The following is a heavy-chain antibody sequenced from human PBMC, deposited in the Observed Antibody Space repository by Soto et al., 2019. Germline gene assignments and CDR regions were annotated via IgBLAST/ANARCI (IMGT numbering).Heavy chain of an antibody. CDR3: ARARPYDSSGYYLDY. D-gene: IGHD3-22*01. V-gene: IGHV1-69*13. CDR2: IIPIFGTA. CDR1: GGTFSSYA. J-gene: IGHJ4*02. Sequence: ASVKVSCKASGGTFSSYAISWVRQAPGQGLEWMGGIIPIFGTANYAQKFQRRVTITADESTSTAYMELSSLRSEDTAVYYCARARPYDSSGYYLDYWGQGTLVTVSS.